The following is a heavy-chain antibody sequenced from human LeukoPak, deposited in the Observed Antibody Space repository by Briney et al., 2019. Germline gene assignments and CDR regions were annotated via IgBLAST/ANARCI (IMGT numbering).Heavy chain of an antibody. CDR2: VWYDGTNK. CDR1: GFTFSNYG. V-gene: IGHV3-33*01. CDR3: ARDRRAYYYDNSGYLDY. Sequence: GPSLRLSCAASGFTFSNYGMHWVPQAPGKGREWVALVWYDGTNKYYADSVKGRFTISRDNSKNTLYLQMNSLRAEDTAVYSCARDRRAYYYDNSGYLDYWGQGTLVTVSS. D-gene: IGHD3-22*01. J-gene: IGHJ4*02.